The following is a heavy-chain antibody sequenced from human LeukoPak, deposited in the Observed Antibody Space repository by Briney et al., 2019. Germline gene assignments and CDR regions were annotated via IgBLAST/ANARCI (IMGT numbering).Heavy chain of an antibody. CDR3: TRDRGAYNLYDY. J-gene: IGHJ4*02. V-gene: IGHV3-49*03. CDR1: GFTFGDYA. Sequence: GGSLRLSCTASGFTFGDYAMSWTRQAPGKGLEWVGFIRSKAYGETADYAASVKGRFTISRDDSKAVAYLQMNSLKTEDTAVYHCTRDRGAYNLYDYWGQGTLVTVSS. CDR2: IRSKAYGETA. D-gene: IGHD1-1*01.